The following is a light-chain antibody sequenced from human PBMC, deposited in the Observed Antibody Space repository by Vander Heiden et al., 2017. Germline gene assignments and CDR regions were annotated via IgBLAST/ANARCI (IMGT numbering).Light chain of an antibody. CDR2: NAS. CDR1: QDINNY. CDR3: QQYHRRPF. V-gene: IGKV1-33*01. J-gene: IGKJ5*01. Sequence: DIQMTQSPSSLSASVGDRITITCQASQDINNYLNWYQQKPGKAPKLLIYNASNLKTGVPSRFSGSGSGTDFTVSISSLQPEDIATYYCQQYHRRPFFGQGTRLEIK.